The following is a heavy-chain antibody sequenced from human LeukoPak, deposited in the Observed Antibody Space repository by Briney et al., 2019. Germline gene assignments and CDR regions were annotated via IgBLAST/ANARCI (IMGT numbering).Heavy chain of an antibody. CDR3: AKDYYYDSSGYYYVHDAFDM. CDR2: ISGDGGST. D-gene: IGHD3-22*01. J-gene: IGHJ3*02. CDR1: GFTFDDYA. Sequence: PGGSLRLSCAASGFTFDDYAMHWVRQAPEKGLEWVSLISGDGGSTYYADTVKGRFTISRDNSKNSLYLQMNSLRTEDTALYYCAKDYYYDSSGYYYVHDAFDMGGQGTMVTVSS. V-gene: IGHV3-43*02.